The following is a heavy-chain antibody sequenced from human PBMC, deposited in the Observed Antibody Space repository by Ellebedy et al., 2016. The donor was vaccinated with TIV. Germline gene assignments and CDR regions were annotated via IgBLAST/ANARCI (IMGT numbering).Heavy chain of an antibody. Sequence: AASVKVSCKASGYSFTSYGFIWVRQAAGQGLEWMGWMNPNSGNTGYARNFRGRVTMTWSTSISTAYMELSSLRSEDTAVYYCARAVRYQLLSDYWGQGTLVTVSS. CDR1: GYSFTSYG. D-gene: IGHD2-2*01. CDR2: MNPNSGNT. J-gene: IGHJ4*02. V-gene: IGHV1-8*02. CDR3: ARAVRYQLLSDY.